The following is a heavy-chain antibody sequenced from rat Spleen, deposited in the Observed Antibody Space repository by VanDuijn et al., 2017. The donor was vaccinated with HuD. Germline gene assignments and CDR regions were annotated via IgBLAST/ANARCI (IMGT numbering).Heavy chain of an antibody. CDR1: GFSLTSYH. CDR2: IWTGGST. Sequence: QVQLKESGPGLVQPSQTLSLTCTVSGFSLTSYHVHWVRQPTGKGREWMGVIWTGGSTDYNSALKSRLSISRDTSKSQVFLKMNSLQTEDIATYYCARDIGTTYFDYWGQGVMVTVSS. V-gene: IGHV2-30*01. CDR3: ARDIGTTYFDY. D-gene: IGHD1-5*01. J-gene: IGHJ2*01.